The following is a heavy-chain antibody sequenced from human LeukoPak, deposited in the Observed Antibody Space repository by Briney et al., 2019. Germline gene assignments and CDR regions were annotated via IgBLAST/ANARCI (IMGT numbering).Heavy chain of an antibody. D-gene: IGHD3-16*02. V-gene: IGHV3-23*01. J-gene: IGHJ4*02. CDR2: ISGSGGST. Sequence: PGGSLRLSCAASGFTFSSYAMSWVRQAPGKGLEWVSAISGSGGSTYYADSVKGRFTISRDNSKNTLYLQMNSLRAEDTAVYYCAKLRSLNDYVWGSYRSFDYWGQGTLVTVSS. CDR3: AKLRSLNDYVWGSYRSFDY. CDR1: GFTFSSYA.